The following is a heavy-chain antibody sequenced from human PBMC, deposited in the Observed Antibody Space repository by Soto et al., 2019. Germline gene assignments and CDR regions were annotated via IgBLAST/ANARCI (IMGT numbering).Heavy chain of an antibody. V-gene: IGHV1-46*01. D-gene: IGHD6-19*01. CDR2: INPSGGST. CDR3: ARAQVFGSSGRGLDY. J-gene: IGHJ4*02. CDR1: GYTFTSYY. Sequence: QVQLVQSGAEVKKPGASVKVSCKASGYTFTSYYMHWVRQAPGQGLEWMGIINPSGGSTSYAQKFQGRVTMTRDTSTSTVYMELSSLRSEDTAVYYCARAQVFGSSGRGLDYWGQGTLVTVSS.